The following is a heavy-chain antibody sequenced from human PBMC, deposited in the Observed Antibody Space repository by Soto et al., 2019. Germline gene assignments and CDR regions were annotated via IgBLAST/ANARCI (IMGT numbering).Heavy chain of an antibody. D-gene: IGHD2-2*01. CDR2: ISSSSSTI. CDR1: GFTFSSYS. CDR3: ARLGDCISTSCYYDYYYYSMDV. V-gene: IGHV3-48*02. Sequence: PGGSLRLSCAASGFTFSSYSMNWVRQAPGKGLEWVSYISSSSSTIYYADSVKGRFTISRDNAKNSLYLQMNSLRDEDTAVYYCARLGDCISTSCYYDYYYYSMDVWGQGTTVTVSS. J-gene: IGHJ6*02.